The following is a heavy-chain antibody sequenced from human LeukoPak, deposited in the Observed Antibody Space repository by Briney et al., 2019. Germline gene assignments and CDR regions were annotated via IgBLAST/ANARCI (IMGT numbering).Heavy chain of an antibody. Sequence: SETLSLTCAVYGGSFSGYYWSWIRQPPGEGLEWIGEINHSGGTNYNPSLKSRVTISVDTSKNQFSLKVSSVTAADTAVYYCARGPYSSGRPFDYWGQGTLVTVSS. V-gene: IGHV4-34*01. D-gene: IGHD6-19*01. J-gene: IGHJ4*02. CDR1: GGSFSGYY. CDR2: INHSGGT. CDR3: ARGPYSSGRPFDY.